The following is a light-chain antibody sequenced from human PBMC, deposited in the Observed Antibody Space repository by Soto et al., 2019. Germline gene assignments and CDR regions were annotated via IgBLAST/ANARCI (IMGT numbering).Light chain of an antibody. CDR2: DAS. CDR3: QQYNGYSPWT. CDR1: QSISSS. Sequence: DIQMTQSPSTLSASVGDRVTITCRASQSISSSLAWYQQKPGKAPMLLIYDASSLESGVPSRFTGSGSGTEFTLTISSLQPDDFATYYCQQYNGYSPWTFGQGTKVDIK. J-gene: IGKJ1*01. V-gene: IGKV1-5*01.